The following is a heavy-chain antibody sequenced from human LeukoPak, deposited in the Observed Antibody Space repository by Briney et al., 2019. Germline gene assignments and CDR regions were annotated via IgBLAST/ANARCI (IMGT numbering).Heavy chain of an antibody. V-gene: IGHV4-59*08. CDR1: GGSITNYY. CDR2: IYYSGST. CDR3: ARHAGYCSTGSCYRLDY. J-gene: IGHJ4*02. Sequence: SETLSLTCTVSGGSITNYYWSWVRRPPGNGLEWIGYIYYSGSTNYNPSLKSRVSISVDTSKNRFSLKLSSVTAADTALYYCARHAGYCSTGSCYRLDYWGQGTLVTVSS. D-gene: IGHD2-2*01.